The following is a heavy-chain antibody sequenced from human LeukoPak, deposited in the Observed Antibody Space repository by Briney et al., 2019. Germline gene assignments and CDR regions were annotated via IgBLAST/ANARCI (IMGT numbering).Heavy chain of an antibody. D-gene: IGHD6-19*01. CDR2: INPNSGGT. Sequence: GASVKVSCKASGYTFTGYYMHWVRQAPGQGLEWMGWINPNSGGTNYAQKFQGRVTITADKSTSTAYMELSSLRSEDTAVYYCARARSSGWYWEFDYWGQGTLVTVSS. V-gene: IGHV1-2*02. CDR3: ARARSSGWYWEFDY. J-gene: IGHJ4*02. CDR1: GYTFTGYY.